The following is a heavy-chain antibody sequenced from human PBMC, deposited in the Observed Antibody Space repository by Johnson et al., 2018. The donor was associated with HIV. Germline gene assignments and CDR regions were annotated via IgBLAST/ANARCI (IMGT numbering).Heavy chain of an antibody. CDR3: ARGVLAFDI. CDR1: GFTFSSYA. V-gene: IGHV3-30*04. CDR2: ISYDGSNK. D-gene: IGHD5/OR15-5a*01. Sequence: QVQLVESGGGVVQPGRSLRLSCAASGFTFSSYAMHWVRQAPGKGLEWVAVISYDGSNKYYADSVKGRFTISRDNSKNTLYLQMNSLRAGDTAVYYCARGVLAFDIWGQWTMVTVSS. J-gene: IGHJ3*02.